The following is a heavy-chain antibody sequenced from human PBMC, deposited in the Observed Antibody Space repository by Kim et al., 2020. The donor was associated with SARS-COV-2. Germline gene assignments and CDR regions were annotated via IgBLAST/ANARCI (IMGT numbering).Heavy chain of an antibody. CDR1: GFTVSSNY. J-gene: IGHJ6*02. D-gene: IGHD6-13*01. V-gene: IGHV3-53*01. CDR2: IYSGGST. Sequence: GGSLRLSCAASGFTVSSNYMSWVRQAPGKGLEWVSVIYSGGSTYYADSVKGRFTISRDNSKNTLYLQMNSLRAEDTAVYYCARGPRSSIAAAGKEGSAGYYYYGMDVWGQGTTVTVSS. CDR3: ARGPRSSIAAAGKEGSAGYYYYGMDV.